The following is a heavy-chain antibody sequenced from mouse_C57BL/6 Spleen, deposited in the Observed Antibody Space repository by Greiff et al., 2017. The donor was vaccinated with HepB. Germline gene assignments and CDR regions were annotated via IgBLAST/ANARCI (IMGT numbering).Heavy chain of an antibody. J-gene: IGHJ2*01. CDR1: GFNIKDTY. V-gene: IGHV14-3*02. CDR3: ARISA. Sequence: DVKLQESGAELVKPGASVKLSCTASGFNIKDTYMHWVKQRPEQGLEWFGRIDPANGNTKYDLKFQGKATITADTSSTTSYLQLSSLPSEDTAVYYCARISAWGQGTTLTVYS. CDR2: IDPANGNT. D-gene: IGHD1-3*01.